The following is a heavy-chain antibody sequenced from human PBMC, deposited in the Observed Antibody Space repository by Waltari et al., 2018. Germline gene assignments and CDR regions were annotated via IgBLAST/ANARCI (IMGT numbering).Heavy chain of an antibody. CDR1: GFVFSDLN. CDR3: ARDVGLGKPDY. CDR2: ISRSGSKI. V-gene: IGHV3-21*06. D-gene: IGHD7-27*01. J-gene: IGHJ4*02. Sequence: EVQLVESGGGPVKPGGSLRLSCAASGFVFSDLNMIWVRQAPGKGLEWVSFISRSGSKIYYADSVKGRFTISRDNDKNTLFLQMDSLTAEDTAVYYCARDVGLGKPDYWGQGTPVTVSS.